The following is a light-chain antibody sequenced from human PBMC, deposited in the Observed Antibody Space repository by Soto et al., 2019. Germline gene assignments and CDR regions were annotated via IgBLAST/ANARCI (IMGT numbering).Light chain of an antibody. CDR2: GIS. CDR3: QQYTQSLWT. V-gene: IGKV3-20*01. J-gene: IGKJ1*01. CDR1: QSVSSN. Sequence: EKALTQSPVTLSLSPVERATLSFRASQSVSSNLAWYQQRPGQAPRLLIYGISKRAAGIPDRFTGSGSGTDFTLTIDGLEPEDFAVYYCQQYTQSLWTFGQGTKVDIK.